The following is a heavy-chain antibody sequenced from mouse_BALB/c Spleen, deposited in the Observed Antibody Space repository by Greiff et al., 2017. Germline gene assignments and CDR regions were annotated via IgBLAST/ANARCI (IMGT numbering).Heavy chain of an antibody. CDR2: ISTYYGDA. CDR3: ARKGLDVDAMDY. V-gene: IGHV1S137*01. D-gene: IGHD3-1*01. CDR1: GYTFTDYA. J-gene: IGHJ4*01. Sequence: QVQLKQSGAELVRPGVSVKISCKGSGYTFTDYAMHWVKQSHAKSLEWIGVISTYYGDASYNQKFKGKATMTVDKSSSTAYMELARLTSEDSAIYYCARKGLDVDAMDYWGQGTSVTVSS.